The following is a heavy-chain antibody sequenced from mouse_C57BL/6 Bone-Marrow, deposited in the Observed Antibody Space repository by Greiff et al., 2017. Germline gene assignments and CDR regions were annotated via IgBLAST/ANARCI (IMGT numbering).Heavy chain of an antibody. J-gene: IGHJ2*01. Sequence: QVQLKESGAELARPGASVKMSCKASGYTFTSYTMHWVKQRPGQGLEWIGYINPSSGYTKYNQKFKDKATLTADKSSSTAYMQLSSLTSEDSAVYYCARRRSPYYFDYWGQGTTLTVSS. V-gene: IGHV1-4*01. D-gene: IGHD1-1*01. CDR3: ARRRSPYYFDY. CDR1: GYTFTSYT. CDR2: INPSSGYT.